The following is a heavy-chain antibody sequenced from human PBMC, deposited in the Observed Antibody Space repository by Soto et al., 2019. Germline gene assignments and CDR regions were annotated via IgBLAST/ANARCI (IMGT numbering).Heavy chain of an antibody. CDR1: GGSISSGGYY. J-gene: IGHJ4*02. V-gene: IGHV4-31*03. CDR3: ARVNDYGDYAVFDY. Sequence: QVQLQESGPGLVKPSQTLSLTCTVSGGSISSGGYYWSWIRQHPGKGPEWIGYIYYSGSTYYNPSLKSRVTISVDTSKNQFSLKMSSVTAADTAVYYCARVNDYGDYAVFDYWGQGTLVTVSS. CDR2: IYYSGST. D-gene: IGHD4-17*01.